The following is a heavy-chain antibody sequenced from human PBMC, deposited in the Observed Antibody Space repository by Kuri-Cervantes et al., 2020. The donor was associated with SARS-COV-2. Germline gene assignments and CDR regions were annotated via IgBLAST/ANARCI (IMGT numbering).Heavy chain of an antibody. D-gene: IGHD6-13*01. CDR2: TKQDGSEK. V-gene: IGHV3-7*03. Sequence: GESLKISCAASGFTFSSYWMSWVRQAPGKGLEWVANTKQDGSEKYYVDSVKGRFTISRDNAKNSLYLQMNSLKTEDTAVYYCTTGGSWVEYFDYWGQGTLVTVSS. J-gene: IGHJ4*02. CDR3: TTGGSWVEYFDY. CDR1: GFTFSSYW.